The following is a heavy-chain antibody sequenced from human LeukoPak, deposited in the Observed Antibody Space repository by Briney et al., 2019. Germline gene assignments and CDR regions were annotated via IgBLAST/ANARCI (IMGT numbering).Heavy chain of an antibody. D-gene: IGHD3/OR15-3a*01. CDR1: GFTFSGYS. Sequence: PGGSLRLSCAASGFTFSGYSMNWVRQAPGKGLEWVSSISGSSDYIYYADSVQGRFTISRDNAKNSLYLQMNSLRAEDTAVYYCARDSTEYDLWSGPLSNWFDPWGQGTLVTVSS. J-gene: IGHJ5*02. V-gene: IGHV3-21*06. CDR3: ARDSTEYDLWSGPLSNWFDP. CDR2: ISGSSDYI.